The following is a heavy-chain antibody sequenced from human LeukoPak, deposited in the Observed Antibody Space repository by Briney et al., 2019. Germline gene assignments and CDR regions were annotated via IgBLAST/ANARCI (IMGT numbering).Heavy chain of an antibody. CDR2: INPNSGGT. CDR3: ARDRDSYGYTDMDV. J-gene: IGHJ6*03. Sequence: ASVKVSCKASGYTFTGYYMHRVRQAPGQGLEWMGWINPNSGGTNYAQKFQGRVTMTRDTSISTAYMELSRLRSDDTAVYYRARDRDSYGYTDMDVWGKGTTVTVSS. CDR1: GYTFTGYY. D-gene: IGHD5-18*01. V-gene: IGHV1-2*02.